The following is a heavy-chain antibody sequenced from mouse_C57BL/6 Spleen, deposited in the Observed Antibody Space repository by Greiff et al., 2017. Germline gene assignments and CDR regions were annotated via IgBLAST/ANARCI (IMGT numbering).Heavy chain of an antibody. CDR2: IYPGDGDT. Sequence: QVQLQQSGAELVKPGASVKISCKASGYAFSSYWMNWVKQRPGKGLEWIGQIYPGDGDTNYNGKFKGKATFTADTSSNTAYMQLSSLTTEDSAIYYCARNGRSRKHFDVWGTGTTVTVSS. CDR1: GYAFSSYW. J-gene: IGHJ1*03. D-gene: IGHD1-1*02. CDR3: ARNGRSRKHFDV. V-gene: IGHV1-80*01.